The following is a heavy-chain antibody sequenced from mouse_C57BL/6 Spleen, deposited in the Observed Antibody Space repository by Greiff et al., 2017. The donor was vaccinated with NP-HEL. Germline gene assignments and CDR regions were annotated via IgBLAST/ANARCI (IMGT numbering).Heavy chain of an antibody. J-gene: IGHJ2*01. Sequence: VQLQQPGAELVMPGASVKLSCKASGYTFTSYWMHWVKQRPGQGLEWIGEIDPSDSYTNYNQKFKGKSTLTVDKSSSTAYMQLSSLTSEDSAVYYCARNYDGYYEGYFDYWGQGTTLTVSS. V-gene: IGHV1-69*01. D-gene: IGHD2-3*01. CDR3: ARNYDGYYEGYFDY. CDR1: GYTFTSYW. CDR2: IDPSDSYT.